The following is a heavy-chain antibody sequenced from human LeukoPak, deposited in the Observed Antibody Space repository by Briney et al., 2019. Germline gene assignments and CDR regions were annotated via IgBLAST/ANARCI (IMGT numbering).Heavy chain of an antibody. CDR1: GGSFSGYY. CDR2: INHSGST. D-gene: IGHD3-9*01. Sequence: SETLSLTCAVYGGSFSGYYWSWIRQPPGKGPEWIGEINHSGSTNYNPSLKSRVTISVATSKNQFSLKLSSVTAADTAVYYCARGSRYFDNWGQGTLVTVSS. V-gene: IGHV4-34*01. J-gene: IGHJ4*02. CDR3: ARGSRYFDN.